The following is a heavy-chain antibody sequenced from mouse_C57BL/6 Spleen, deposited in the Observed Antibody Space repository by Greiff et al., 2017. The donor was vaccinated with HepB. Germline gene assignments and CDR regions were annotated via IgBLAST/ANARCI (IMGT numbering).Heavy chain of an antibody. CDR1: GYAFSSSW. Sequence: VKLQQSGPELVKPGASVKISCKASGYAFSSSWMNWVKQRPGKGLEWIGRIYPGDGDTNYNGKFKGKATLTADKSSSTAYMQLSSLTSEDSAVYFCARESKGYFDVWGTGTTVTVSS. V-gene: IGHV1-82*01. J-gene: IGHJ1*03. CDR3: ARESKGYFDV. CDR2: IYPGDGDT. D-gene: IGHD1-3*01.